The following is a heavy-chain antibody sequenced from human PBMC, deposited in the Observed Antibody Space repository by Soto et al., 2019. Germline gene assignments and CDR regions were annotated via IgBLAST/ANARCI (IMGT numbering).Heavy chain of an antibody. CDR1: SGYISVTNVF. CDR2: IDYSGTA. J-gene: IGHJ4*02. D-gene: IGHD1-20*01. CDR3: ARITGRHLDY. Sequence: SETLSLTCPVSSGYISVTNVFWGWVRQPPGKGLEWIGNIDYSGTAYFSPSLATRVTFHVDTSKNQFSLTLYSVTAADTAVYYCARITGRHLDYWGQGILVTVSS. V-gene: IGHV4-39*01.